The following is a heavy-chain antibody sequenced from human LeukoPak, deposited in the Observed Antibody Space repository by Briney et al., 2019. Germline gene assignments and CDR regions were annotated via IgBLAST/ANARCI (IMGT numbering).Heavy chain of an antibody. J-gene: IGHJ5*02. CDR3: AKDYCSGGSCNWFDP. D-gene: IGHD2-15*01. CDR2: ISYDGSNK. V-gene: IGHV3-30*18. CDR1: GFTFSGHG. Sequence: PGGSLRLSCAASGFTFSGHGIHWARQAPGKGLEGVAVISYDGSNKYYADSVKGRFTISRDNSKNTLYLQMNSLRAQDTAVYYCAKDYCSGGSCNWFDPWGQGTLVTVSS.